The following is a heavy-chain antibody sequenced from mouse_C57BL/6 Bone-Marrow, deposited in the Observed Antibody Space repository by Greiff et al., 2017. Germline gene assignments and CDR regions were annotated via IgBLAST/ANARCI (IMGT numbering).Heavy chain of an antibody. V-gene: IGHV1-18*01. Sequence: VQLKESGPELVKPGASVKIPCKASGYTFTDYNMDWVKQSHGKSLEWIGDINPNNGGTIYNQKFKGKATLTVDKSSSTAYMELRSLTSEDTAVYYCAVLYPFDYWGQGTTLTVSS. D-gene: IGHD2-12*01. CDR2: INPNNGGT. J-gene: IGHJ2*01. CDR1: GYTFTDYN. CDR3: AVLYPFDY.